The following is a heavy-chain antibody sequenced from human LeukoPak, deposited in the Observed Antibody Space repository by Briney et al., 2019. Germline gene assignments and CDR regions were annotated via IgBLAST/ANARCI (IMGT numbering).Heavy chain of an antibody. V-gene: IGHV4-59*01. J-gene: IGHJ4*02. CDR3: ARDIAAAVDY. CDR2: IYFSGST. CDR1: GGSISSYY. Sequence: PSETLSLTCTVSGGSISSYYWSWIRQPPGKGLEWIGCIYFSGSTNYNPSLKSRVTISVDTSKYQFTLKLSSVTAADTAVYYCARDIAAAVDYWGQGTLVTVSS. D-gene: IGHD6-13*01.